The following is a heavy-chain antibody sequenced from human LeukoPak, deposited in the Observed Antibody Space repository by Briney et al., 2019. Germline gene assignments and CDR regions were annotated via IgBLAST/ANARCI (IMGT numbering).Heavy chain of an antibody. CDR1: GFTFGTYA. V-gene: IGHV3-23*01. CDR2: ISGSAGLT. Sequence: GGSLRLSCAASGFTFGTYAMNWVRQAPRGGLEWVSGISGSAGLTYYADSVKGRFTISRDNSKNMVFLQMNSLRAEDTAVYYCVKDGTWIFNYNFDYWGQGTLVTVSA. D-gene: IGHD4-4*01. J-gene: IGHJ4*02. CDR3: VKDGTWIFNYNFDY.